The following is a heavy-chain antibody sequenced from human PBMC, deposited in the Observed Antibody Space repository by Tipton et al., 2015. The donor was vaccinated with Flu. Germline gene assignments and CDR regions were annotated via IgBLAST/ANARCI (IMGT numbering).Heavy chain of an antibody. V-gene: IGHV4-4*07. CDR2: IYTTGNT. D-gene: IGHD3-3*01. CDR3: AVGYYGRGDY. J-gene: IGHJ4*02. Sequence: GLVKPSETLSLTCAIYGGSFSGYYWSWIRQPAGKGLEWIGRIYTTGNTNYNPSLKSRVTMSVDTSKNQFSLKLSSVTAADTAVYYCAVGYYGRGDYWGQGTLVTVSS. CDR1: GGSFSGYY.